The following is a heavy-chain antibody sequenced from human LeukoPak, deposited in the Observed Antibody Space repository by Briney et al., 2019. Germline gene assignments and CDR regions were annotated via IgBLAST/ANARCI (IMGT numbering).Heavy chain of an antibody. V-gene: IGHV3-66*02. CDR2: IYSGGST. D-gene: IGHD4-17*01. J-gene: IGHJ4*02. CDR1: GFTVSSNY. CDR3: ARDGTTVTARGLYFDY. Sequence: GGSLGLSCAASGFTVSSNYMSWVRQAPGKGLEWVSVIYSGGSTYYADSVKGRFTISRDNSKNTLYLQMNSLRAEDTAAYYCARDGTTVTARGLYFDYWGQGTLVTVSS.